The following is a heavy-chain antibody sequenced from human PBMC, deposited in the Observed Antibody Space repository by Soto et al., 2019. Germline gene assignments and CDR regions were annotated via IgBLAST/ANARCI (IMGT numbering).Heavy chain of an antibody. Sequence: GGSLRLSCAASGFTFSDYYMSWIRQAPGKGLEWVSYISSSGSTIYYADSVKGRFAISRDNAKNSLYLQMNSLRAEDTAVYYCASFNVDIVATVDYWGQGTLVTVSS. J-gene: IGHJ4*02. V-gene: IGHV3-11*01. CDR2: ISSSGSTI. CDR1: GFTFSDYY. CDR3: ASFNVDIVATVDY. D-gene: IGHD5-12*01.